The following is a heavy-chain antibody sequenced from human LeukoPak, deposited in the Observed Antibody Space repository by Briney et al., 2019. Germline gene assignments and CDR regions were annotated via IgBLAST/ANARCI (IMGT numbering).Heavy chain of an antibody. CDR2: ISSSGSGGNT. D-gene: IGHD5-24*01. CDR3: AKEDGYNPFSQRN. Sequence: PGGSLRLSCAASGVTLSSYAMSWARQAPGKGLEWVSGISSSGSGGNTYYADSVKGRFTISRDSSKNTLFLHMNTLRAEDTAVYYCAKEDGYNPFSQRNWGQGTLVTVSS. CDR1: GVTLSSYA. V-gene: IGHV3-23*01. J-gene: IGHJ4*02.